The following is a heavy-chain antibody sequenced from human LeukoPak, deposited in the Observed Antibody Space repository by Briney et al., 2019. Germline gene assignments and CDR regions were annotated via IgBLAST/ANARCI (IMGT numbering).Heavy chain of an antibody. Sequence: GGSLRLSCAASGFTFSSYAMSWVRQAPGKGLEWVSSISSSSSYIYYADSVKGRFTISRDNAKDSLYLQMNSLRAEDTAVYYCARGPYGDRLGENYFDYWGQGTLVTVSS. CDR3: ARGPYGDRLGENYFDY. D-gene: IGHD4-17*01. CDR2: ISSSSSYI. V-gene: IGHV3-21*01. J-gene: IGHJ4*02. CDR1: GFTFSSYA.